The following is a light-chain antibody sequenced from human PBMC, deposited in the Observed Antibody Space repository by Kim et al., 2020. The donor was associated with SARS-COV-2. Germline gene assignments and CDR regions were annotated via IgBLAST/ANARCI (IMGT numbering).Light chain of an antibody. J-gene: IGKJ3*01. CDR2: SAS. CDR3: QQSYTSPYT. CDR1: ENISGY. Sequence: IQMAQSPASVSASVGGRVTLTCRANENISGYLNWYQQKSGKAPRLIIYSASRLQSGVPSRFRGSGSGRDYTLTISSVQPEDFALYFCQQSYTSPYTFGHGTKVDIK. V-gene: IGKV1-39*01.